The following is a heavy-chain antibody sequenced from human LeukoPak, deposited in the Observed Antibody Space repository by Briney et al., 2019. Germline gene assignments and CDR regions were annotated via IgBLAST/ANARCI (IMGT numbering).Heavy chain of an antibody. D-gene: IGHD3-10*01. Sequence: SEALSLTCTVSGGSISSYYWSWIRQPPGKGLEWIGCIYYSGYTNYKSSLKSRVTISVDTSKNQFSLKLSSVTAADTAVYYCAKTTMVRGTYYMDVWGKGTTVTVSS. V-gene: IGHV4-59*01. CDR3: AKTTMVRGTYYMDV. CDR1: GGSISSYY. J-gene: IGHJ6*03. CDR2: IYYSGYT.